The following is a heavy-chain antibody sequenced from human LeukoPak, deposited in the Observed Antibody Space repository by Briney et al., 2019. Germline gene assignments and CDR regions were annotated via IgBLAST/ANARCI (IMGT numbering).Heavy chain of an antibody. V-gene: IGHV3-30-3*01. CDR1: GFTFSSYE. D-gene: IGHD1-26*01. J-gene: IGHJ4*02. CDR3: ARGEENTNGALDY. CDR2: ISYDGSSE. Sequence: GGSLRLSCAASGFTFSSYEMNWVRQAPGKGLEWVAVISYDGSSEYYVDSVKGRFTISRDNSKRTLYLQINSLRPDDTAMYYCARGEENTNGALDYWGQGTLVTVSS.